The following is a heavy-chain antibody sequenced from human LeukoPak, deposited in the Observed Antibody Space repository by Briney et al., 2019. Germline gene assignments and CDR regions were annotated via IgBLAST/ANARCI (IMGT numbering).Heavy chain of an antibody. Sequence: PSETLSLTCTVSGGSMSGYYWGWIRQPPGKGLEWIGSIYYSGSTYYNPSLKSRVTISVDTSKNQFSLKLSSVTAADTAVYYCARYCSGGSCYGGFDYWGQGTLVTVSS. CDR3: ARYCSGGSCYGGFDY. J-gene: IGHJ4*02. D-gene: IGHD2-15*01. CDR1: GGSMSGYY. CDR2: IYYSGST. V-gene: IGHV4-39*01.